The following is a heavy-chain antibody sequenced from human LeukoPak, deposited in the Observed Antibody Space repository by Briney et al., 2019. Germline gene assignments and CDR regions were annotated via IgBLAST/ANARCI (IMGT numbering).Heavy chain of an antibody. J-gene: IGHJ4*02. V-gene: IGHV3-15*01. CDR1: GFTFSNAW. CDR2: IKSKTDGGTT. CDR3: TTVPNPHVSGSYYFDY. D-gene: IGHD1-26*01. Sequence: GGSLRLSCAASGFTFSNAWMSWVRQAPGKGLEWVGRIKSKTDGGTTDYAAPVKGRFTISRDDSKNTLYLQMNSLKTEVTAVYYCTTVPNPHVSGSYYFDYWGQGTLVTVSS.